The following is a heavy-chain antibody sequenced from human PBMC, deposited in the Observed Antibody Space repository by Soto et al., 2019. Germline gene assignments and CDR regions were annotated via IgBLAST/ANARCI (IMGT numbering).Heavy chain of an antibody. CDR3: AKDQASGQGSFDS. CDR1: GFTFNIYG. Sequence: GGSLRLSCAASGFTFNIYGMHWVRQAPDKGLEWVALISYDGSNQYYADSVKGRFTISSDNSKNTLFLQMNSLRADDTAVYYCAKDQASGQGSFDSWGQGTLVTVSS. J-gene: IGHJ4*02. CDR2: ISYDGSNQ. V-gene: IGHV3-30*18.